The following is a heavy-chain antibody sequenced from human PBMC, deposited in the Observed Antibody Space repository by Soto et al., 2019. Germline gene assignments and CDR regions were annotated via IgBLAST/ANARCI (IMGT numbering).Heavy chain of an antibody. CDR2: IYDSGIT. CDR3: ATEVYRTGALDY. CDR1: GGSITSTNHY. Sequence: QVQLEQSGPGLVKPSQTLTLTCNISGGSITSTNHYWSWIRQSPREGLEWIGYIYDSGITHYNPSIQGPVTILGDNSQVQFSLIMHSVTVAGSSLYYCATEVYRTGALDYWGRGTLVTVSS. V-gene: IGHV4-31*02. D-gene: IGHD2-8*02. J-gene: IGHJ4*02.